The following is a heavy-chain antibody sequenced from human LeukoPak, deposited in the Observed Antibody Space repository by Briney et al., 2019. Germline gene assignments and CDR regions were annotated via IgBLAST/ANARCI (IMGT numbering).Heavy chain of an antibody. Sequence: GGSLRLSCAASGFTFSSYGMHWVRQAPGKGLEWVAFIRYDGSNKYYADSVKGRFTISRDNSKNTLYLQMNSLRAGDTAVYYCAKDSHYYDFSGRDYFDYWGQGTLVTVSS. V-gene: IGHV3-30*02. CDR1: GFTFSSYG. CDR3: AKDSHYYDFSGRDYFDY. J-gene: IGHJ4*02. D-gene: IGHD3-22*01. CDR2: IRYDGSNK.